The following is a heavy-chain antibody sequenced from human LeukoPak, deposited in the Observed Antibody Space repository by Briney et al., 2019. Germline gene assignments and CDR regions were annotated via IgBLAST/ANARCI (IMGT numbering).Heavy chain of an antibody. D-gene: IGHD1-26*01. CDR2: IYTSGST. CDR3: AREPLGATTRTGVY. CDR1: GGSISSGSYY. V-gene: IGHV4-61*02. Sequence: PSQTLSLTCTVSGGSISSGSYYWSWIRQPAGKGLEWIGRIYTSGSTNYNPSLKSRVTISVDTSRNQFSLKLSSVTAADTAVYYCAREPLGATTRTGVYWGQGTLVTVSS. J-gene: IGHJ4*02.